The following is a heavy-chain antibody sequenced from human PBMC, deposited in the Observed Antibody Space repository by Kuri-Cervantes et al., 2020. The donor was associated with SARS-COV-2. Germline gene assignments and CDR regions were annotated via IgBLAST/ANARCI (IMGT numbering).Heavy chain of an antibody. CDR2: ISAYNVNT. CDR3: ARQAQLVKFDY. D-gene: IGHD6-6*01. V-gene: IGHV1-18*04. CDR1: GYTFTSYG. J-gene: IGHJ4*02. Sequence: ASVKVSCKASGYTFTSYGISWVRQAPGQGLEWMGWISAYNVNTNYAQKLQGRVTMTTDTSTSTAYMGLRSLRSDDTAGYYCARQAQLVKFDYGGQGTLVTVSS.